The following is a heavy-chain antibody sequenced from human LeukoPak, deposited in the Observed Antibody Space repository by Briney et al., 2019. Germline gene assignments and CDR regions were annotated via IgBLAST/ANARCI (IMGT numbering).Heavy chain of an antibody. CDR2: ISYDGSNK. Sequence: GGSLRLSCAASGLTFSSYAMHWVRQAPGKGLEWVAVISYDGSNKYYADSVKGRFTISRDNSKNTLYLQMNSLRAEDTAVYYCAKGRSKYYYDSSEYFDYWGQGTLVTVSS. V-gene: IGHV3-30-3*01. J-gene: IGHJ4*02. CDR1: GLTFSSYA. D-gene: IGHD3-22*01. CDR3: AKGRSKYYYDSSEYFDY.